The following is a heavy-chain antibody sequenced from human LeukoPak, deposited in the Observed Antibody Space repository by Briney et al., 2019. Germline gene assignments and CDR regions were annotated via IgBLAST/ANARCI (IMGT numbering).Heavy chain of an antibody. D-gene: IGHD1-26*01. Sequence: GGSLRLXCAASGFTFSSYGMHWVRQAPGKGLEWVAVIWYDGSNKYYADSVKGRFTISRDNSKNTLYLQMNSLRAGDTAVYYCAKTRWELLPEGLLDYWGQGTLVTVSS. J-gene: IGHJ4*02. V-gene: IGHV3-33*06. CDR1: GFTFSSYG. CDR3: AKTRWELLPEGLLDY. CDR2: IWYDGSNK.